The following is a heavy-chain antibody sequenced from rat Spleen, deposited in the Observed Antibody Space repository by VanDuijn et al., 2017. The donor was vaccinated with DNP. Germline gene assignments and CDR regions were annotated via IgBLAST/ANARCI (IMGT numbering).Heavy chain of an antibody. Sequence: EVQLVESGGGLVQPGRSLKLSCAASGFTFSYYGMAWVRQAPKKGLEWVATISTSGDRTYYPDSVKGRFTISRDNARSTLYLQMDSLRSEDTATYYCATSSYFGYDYGFAYWGQGTSVTVSS. V-gene: IGHV5S13*01. CDR3: ATSSYFGYDYGFAY. CDR1: GFTFSYYG. J-gene: IGHJ3*01. CDR2: ISTSGDRT. D-gene: IGHD1-7*01.